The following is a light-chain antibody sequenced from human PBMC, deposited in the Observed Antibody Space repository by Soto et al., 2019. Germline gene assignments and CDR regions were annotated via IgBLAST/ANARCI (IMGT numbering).Light chain of an antibody. CDR3: VLCMGSGIVV. V-gene: IGLV8-61*01. Sequence: QTVVTQEPSFSVSPGGTVTLTCGLSSGSVSTSYYPSWYQQTPGQAPRTLIYNTNTRSSGVPDRFSGSILGNKAALTITGAQADDESDYYCVLCMGSGIVVFGGGTKVTVL. J-gene: IGLJ2*01. CDR2: NTN. CDR1: SGSVSTSYY.